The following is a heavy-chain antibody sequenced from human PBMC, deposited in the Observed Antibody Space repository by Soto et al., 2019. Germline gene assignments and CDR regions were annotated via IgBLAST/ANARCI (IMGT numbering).Heavy chain of an antibody. D-gene: IGHD3-10*01. J-gene: IGHJ4*02. CDR3: AKDRQLRHDYESACHYNN. V-gene: IGHV3-23*01. CDR1: GFTFKNYD. CDR2: ISGSGAIT. Sequence: EVQLLESGGGLVQPGGSLRLSCVASGFTFKNYDMRWVRQAPGKGLEWVSVISGSGAITYYADSVRGRFTISRDNSKNTLYLQLNSLGAEDTAIYYCAKDRQLRHDYESACHYNNWGQGTLVTVSS.